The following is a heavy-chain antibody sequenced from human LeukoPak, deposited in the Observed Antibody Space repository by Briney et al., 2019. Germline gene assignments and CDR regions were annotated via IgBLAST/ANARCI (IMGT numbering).Heavy chain of an antibody. J-gene: IGHJ5*02. CDR3: ARDLVPAAPHYWFDP. CDR2: INPNSGGT. D-gene: IGHD2-2*01. CDR1: GYTFTGYY. V-gene: IGHV1-2*02. Sequence: GASVKVSCKASGYTFTGYYTHWVRQAPGQGLEWMGWINPNSGGTNYAQKFQGRVTMTRDTSISTAYMELSRLRSDDTAVYYCARDLVPAAPHYWFDPWGQGTLVTVSS.